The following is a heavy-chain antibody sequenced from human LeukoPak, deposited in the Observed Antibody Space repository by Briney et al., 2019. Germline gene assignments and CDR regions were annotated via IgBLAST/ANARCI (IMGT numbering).Heavy chain of an antibody. D-gene: IGHD3-10*01. V-gene: IGHV1-69*05. CDR1: GYTFTSYD. J-gene: IGHJ6*03. Sequence: ASVKVSCKASGYTFTSYDIHWVRQAPGQGLEWMGGIIPIFGTANYAQKFQGRVTITTDESTSTAYMELSSLRSEDTAVYYCARSLQPGDYYYMDVWGKGTTVTVSS. CDR2: IIPIFGTA. CDR3: ARSLQPGDYYYMDV.